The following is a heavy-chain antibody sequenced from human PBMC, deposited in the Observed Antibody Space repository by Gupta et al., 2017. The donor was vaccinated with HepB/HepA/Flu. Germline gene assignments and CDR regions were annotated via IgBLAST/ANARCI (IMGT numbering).Heavy chain of an antibody. V-gene: IGHV1-69*12. D-gene: IGHD3-22*01. CDR2: IIPIFGTV. CDR1: GGTLSRHA. Sequence: QVQMVQSGAEVKKPGSSVQVSCKASGGTLSRHAISWVRQAPGQGLEWMGGIIPIFGTVNYARKFQGRVTISADESTSTAYLELSSLRSEDTAVYFCANYTYYYDTSGYRGYYFYYMDVWGTGTTVTVSS. J-gene: IGHJ6*03. CDR3: ANYTYYYDTSGYRGYYFYYMDV.